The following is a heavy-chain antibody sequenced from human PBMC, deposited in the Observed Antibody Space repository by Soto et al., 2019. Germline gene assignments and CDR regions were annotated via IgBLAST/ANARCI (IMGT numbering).Heavy chain of an antibody. J-gene: IGHJ4*02. CDR3: ARAPIVVVPAAINFDY. Sequence: TSETLSLTCTVSGGSISSGGYYWSWIRQHPGKGLEWIGYIYYSGSTYYNPSLKSRVTISVDTSKNQFSLKLSSVTAADTAVYYCARAPIVVVPAAINFDYWGQGTLVTVSS. V-gene: IGHV4-31*03. D-gene: IGHD2-2*01. CDR2: IYYSGST. CDR1: GGSISSGGYY.